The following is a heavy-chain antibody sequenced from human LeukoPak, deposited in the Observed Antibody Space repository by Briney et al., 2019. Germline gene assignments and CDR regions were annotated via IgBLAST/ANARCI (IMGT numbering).Heavy chain of an antibody. V-gene: IGHV3-23*01. CDR1: GFTFSSYA. Sequence: GGSLRLSCAASGFTFSSYAMSWVRQAPGKGLEWVSAISGSGGSTYYADSVKGRFTISRDNSKNTLYLQMNSLRAEDTAVYYCAKERLLWFGELSTGQDYWGQGTLVTVSS. J-gene: IGHJ4*02. D-gene: IGHD3-10*01. CDR2: ISGSGGST. CDR3: AKERLLWFGELSTGQDY.